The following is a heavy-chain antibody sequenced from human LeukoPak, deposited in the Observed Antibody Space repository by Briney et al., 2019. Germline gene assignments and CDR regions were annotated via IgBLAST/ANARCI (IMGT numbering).Heavy chain of an antibody. V-gene: IGHV4-59*08. CDR3: ARLTDLTGSKHYYVDV. Sequence: SETLSLTCTVSAGSITSQYWSWIRQPPGKGLEYIGYINYSGSTNYNPSLKSRVAISVDTSKNQFSLKSSSVTAADTAVYYCARLTDLTGSKHYYVDVWGKGTTVTVSS. CDR1: AGSITSQY. CDR2: INYSGST. D-gene: IGHD3-9*01. J-gene: IGHJ6*03.